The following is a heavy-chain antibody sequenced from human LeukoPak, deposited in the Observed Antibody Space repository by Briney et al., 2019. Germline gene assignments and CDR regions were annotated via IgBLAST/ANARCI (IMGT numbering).Heavy chain of an antibody. CDR2: INGGGETT. J-gene: IGHJ4*02. Sequence: GGSLRLSCAASGFTFNNYAMNWVRQAPGKGLEWVSSINGGGETTYYADSAKGRFTISRDNSQNTLYLQMNSLRAEDTAVYYCARDYADYVGYFFFDYWGQGTLVTVSS. CDR1: GFTFNNYA. CDR3: ARDYADYVGYFFFDY. D-gene: IGHD4-17*01. V-gene: IGHV3-23*01.